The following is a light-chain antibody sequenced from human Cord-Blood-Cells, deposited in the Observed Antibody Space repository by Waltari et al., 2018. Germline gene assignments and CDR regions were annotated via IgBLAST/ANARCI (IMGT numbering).Light chain of an antibody. CDR2: EGR. J-gene: IGLJ3*02. Sequence: QSALTQPASVSGSPGQSITISCTGTSSDVGSYNLVSWYQHHPGKPPKPVIYEGRKRPSGVSNRVSGSNSGNTASLTISGLQAGDEADYYCCSYAGSSTWVFGGGTKLTVL. CDR3: CSYAGSSTWV. CDR1: SSDVGSYNL. V-gene: IGLV2-23*01.